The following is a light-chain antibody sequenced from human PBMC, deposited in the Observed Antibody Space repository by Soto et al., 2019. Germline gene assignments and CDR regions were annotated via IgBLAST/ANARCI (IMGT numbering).Light chain of an antibody. CDR2: DTT. V-gene: IGLV7-46*01. CDR1: TGAVTSGHY. Sequence: QAVVTQEPSLTVSPGGTVTLTCGSSTGAVTSGHYPYWFQQKPGQAPRTLIYDTTNKHSWTPARFSGSLLGGKAALTLSGAQPEDEADYYCLLFYTDIRVLGGGTKLTVL. J-gene: IGLJ2*01. CDR3: LLFYTDIRV.